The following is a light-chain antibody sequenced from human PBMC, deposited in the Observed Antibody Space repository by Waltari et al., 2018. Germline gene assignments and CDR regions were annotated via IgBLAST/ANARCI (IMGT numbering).Light chain of an antibody. V-gene: IGLV3-21*04. CDR1: NVGGKR. J-gene: IGLJ1*01. Sequence: SYVLTQPPSVSVASGQTARITCGGANVGGKRVNWYQQKPGQAPVLVIYFSDDRPSGIPERFSGANSATTATLTISRVEAGDEADYYCQVWDGNSDHYVFGAGTKVTVL. CDR3: QVWDGNSDHYV. CDR2: FSD.